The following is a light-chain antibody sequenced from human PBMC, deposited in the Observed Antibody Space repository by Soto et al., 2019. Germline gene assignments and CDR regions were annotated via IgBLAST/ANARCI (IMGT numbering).Light chain of an antibody. J-gene: IGKJ5*01. V-gene: IGKV3-11*01. Sequence: ILLTQSPATLSLSPGERATLSCRASQSVSSYFAWYQQNPGQAPRLLIYDTSIRASGIPARFSGSGSGTDFTRTISSLDPEDFAVYYCQQRINLPLTVGQGTRLDIK. CDR2: DTS. CDR3: QQRINLPLT. CDR1: QSVSSY.